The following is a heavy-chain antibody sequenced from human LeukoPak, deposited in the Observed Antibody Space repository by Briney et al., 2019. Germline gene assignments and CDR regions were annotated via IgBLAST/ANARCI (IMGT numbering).Heavy chain of an antibody. CDR1: GFTFRTYW. CDR2: INSDGSGT. D-gene: IGHD3-22*01. CDR3: ARSDYYDSSRYYYGY. J-gene: IGHJ4*02. V-gene: IGHV3-74*01. Sequence: PGGSLRLSCAASGFTFRTYWMHWVRQAPGKGLVWVSRINSDGSGTSYADSVKGRFTISRDSAKTSLDLQMNSLRAEDTAVYYCARSDYYDSSRYYYGYWGQGTLVTVSS.